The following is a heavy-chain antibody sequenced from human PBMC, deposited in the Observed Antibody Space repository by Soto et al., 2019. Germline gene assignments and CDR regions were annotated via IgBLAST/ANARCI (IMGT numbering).Heavy chain of an antibody. Sequence: GWSLRLSFAASGFPFISTDMTWVRQAPGKGLDWVSTIDGSGGTTYYADSVKGRFTISRDNSMNTVYLQMNSLRADDTALYYCAKNSGWFNTWGQGALVTVSS. D-gene: IGHD3-10*01. CDR3: AKNSGWFNT. CDR2: IDGSGGTT. J-gene: IGHJ5*02. CDR1: GFPFISTD. V-gene: IGHV3-23*01.